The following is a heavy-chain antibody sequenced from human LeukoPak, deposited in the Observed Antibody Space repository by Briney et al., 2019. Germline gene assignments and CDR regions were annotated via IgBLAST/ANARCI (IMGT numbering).Heavy chain of an antibody. Sequence: ASVRVSCKASGYTFTNYGISWVRQAPGRGLEWMGWISADNGNTYYTQNFQGRVSMTTDTSTSTAYMELSSLRSEDTAVYYCARASSGWYDAFDIWGQGTMVTVSS. D-gene: IGHD6-19*01. J-gene: IGHJ3*02. CDR3: ARASSGWYDAFDI. CDR2: ISADNGNT. CDR1: GYTFTNYG. V-gene: IGHV1-18*01.